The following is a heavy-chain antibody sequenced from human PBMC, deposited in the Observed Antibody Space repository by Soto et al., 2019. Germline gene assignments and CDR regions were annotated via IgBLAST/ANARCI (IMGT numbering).Heavy chain of an antibody. V-gene: IGHV3-21*01. D-gene: IGHD2-2*01. J-gene: IGHJ6*02. CDR2: ISSSSSYI. CDR3: ARDRVDIVVVPAAIYYYYYGMDV. CDR1: GFTFSSYS. Sequence: PGGSLRLFCAASGFTFSSYSMNWVRQAPGKGLEWVSSISSSSSYIYYADSVKGRFTISRDNAKNSLYLQMNSLRAEDTAVYYCARDRVDIVVVPAAIYYYYYGMDVWGQGTTVTVSS.